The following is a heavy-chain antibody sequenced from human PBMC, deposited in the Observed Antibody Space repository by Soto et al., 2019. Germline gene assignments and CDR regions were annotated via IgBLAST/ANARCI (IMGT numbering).Heavy chain of an antibody. D-gene: IGHD6-19*01. CDR3: ARANSSGWYFYYYGMDV. CDR1: GGSISSSSYY. Sequence: QLQLQESGPGLVKPSETLSLTCTVSGGSISSSSYYWGWIRQPPGKGLEWLGSIYYSGSTYYNPSLKSRVTISVDTSKNQFSLKLSSVTAADTAVYYCARANSSGWYFYYYGMDVWGQGTTVTVSS. V-gene: IGHV4-39*01. CDR2: IYYSGST. J-gene: IGHJ6*02.